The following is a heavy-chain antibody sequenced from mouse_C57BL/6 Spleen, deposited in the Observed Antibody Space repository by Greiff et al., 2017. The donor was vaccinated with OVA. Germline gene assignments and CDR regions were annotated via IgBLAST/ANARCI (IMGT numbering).Heavy chain of an antibody. D-gene: IGHD2-3*01. V-gene: IGHV1-15*01. CDR1: GYTFTDYE. CDR3: TRWLLSFDY. CDR2: IDPETGGT. Sequence: VKLMESEAELVRPGASVTLSCKASGYTFTDYEMHWVKQTPVHGLEWIGAIDPETGGTAYNQKFKGKAILTADKSSSTAYMELRSLTSEDSAVYYCTRWLLSFDYWGQGTTLTVSS. J-gene: IGHJ2*01.